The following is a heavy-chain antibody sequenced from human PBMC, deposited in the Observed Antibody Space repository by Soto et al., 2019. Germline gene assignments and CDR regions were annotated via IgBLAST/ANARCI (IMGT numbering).Heavy chain of an antibody. V-gene: IGHV1-18*01. Sequence: QVQLVQSGAEVKKPGASVKVSCKASGYTFTSYGISWVRQAPGQGLEWMGWISAYNGNTNYAQKLQGRVTMTTDTSTSTAYLELRGLRPDDTAVYYCARVVPYCISTSCDVTRRNWFDPWGQGTLVTVSS. CDR1: GYTFTSYG. CDR2: ISAYNGNT. J-gene: IGHJ5*02. D-gene: IGHD2-2*01. CDR3: ARVVPYCISTSCDVTRRNWFDP.